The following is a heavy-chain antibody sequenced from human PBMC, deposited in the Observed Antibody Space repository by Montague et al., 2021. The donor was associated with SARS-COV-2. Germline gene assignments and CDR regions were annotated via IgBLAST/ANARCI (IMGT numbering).Heavy chain of an antibody. J-gene: IGHJ5*02. CDR1: GGSISRGGYS. Sequence: TLSLTCTVSGGSISRGGYSWNWIRQHPGKGLEWIGYIYYSGTTYYNPSLKSRTTISIDTSKNQFSLKVSSVTAAETAVYYCARDNYGNAGFDPWGQGTPVTVSS. V-gene: IGHV4-31*03. CDR2: IYYSGTT. D-gene: IGHD3-16*01. CDR3: ARDNYGNAGFDP.